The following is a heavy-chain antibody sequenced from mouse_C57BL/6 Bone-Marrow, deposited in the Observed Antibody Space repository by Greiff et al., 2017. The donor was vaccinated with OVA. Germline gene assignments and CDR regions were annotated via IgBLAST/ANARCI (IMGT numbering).Heavy chain of an antibody. V-gene: IGHV1-62-2*01. Sequence: QVQLQQSGSELVKPGASVKLSCKASGFTFTEYTIHWVKQRSGQGLEWIGWFYPGSGSIKYNEKFKDKATLTADKCTVYMELSRLTSEDSAVYFCARHEDGYGNYVYWGQGTTLTVSS. CDR1: GFTFTEYT. CDR3: ARHEDGYGNYVY. J-gene: IGHJ2*01. D-gene: IGHD2-10*02. CDR2: FYPGSGSI.